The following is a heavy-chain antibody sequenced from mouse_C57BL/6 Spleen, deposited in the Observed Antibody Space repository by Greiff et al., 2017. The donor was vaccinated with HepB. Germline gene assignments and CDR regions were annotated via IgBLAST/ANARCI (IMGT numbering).Heavy chain of an antibody. CDR3: ASRYDYPYYFDH. Sequence: VKLMESGAELVRPGTSVKVSCKASGYAFTNYLIEGVKQRPGQGLEWIGVINPGSGGTNYNEKFKGKATLTADKSSSTAYMQLSSLTSEDSAVYFCASRYDYPYYFDHWGQGTTLTVSS. CDR1: GYAFTNYL. CDR2: INPGSGGT. D-gene: IGHD2-4*01. V-gene: IGHV1-54*01. J-gene: IGHJ2*01.